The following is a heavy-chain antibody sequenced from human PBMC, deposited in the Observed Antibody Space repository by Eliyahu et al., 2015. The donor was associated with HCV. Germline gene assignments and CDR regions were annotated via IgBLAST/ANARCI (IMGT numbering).Heavy chain of an antibody. J-gene: IGHJ5*02. CDR3: AKGSSSWPSSGSSS. CDR2: XSGSGGST. CDR1: GFXFSSYA. D-gene: IGHD6-13*01. Sequence: EVQLLESGGGLVQPGGSLRLXXXASGFXFSSYAXSWVRQAPGKGLEWVSAXSGSGGSTYYADXVKGRFTISRDNSKNTLYLQMNSLRAEDTAVYYCAKGSSSWPSSGSSSWGQGTLVTVSS. V-gene: IGHV3-23*01.